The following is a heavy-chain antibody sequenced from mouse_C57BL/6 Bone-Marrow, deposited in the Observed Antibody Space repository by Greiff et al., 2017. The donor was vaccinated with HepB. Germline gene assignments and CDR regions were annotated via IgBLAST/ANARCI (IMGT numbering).Heavy chain of an antibody. J-gene: IGHJ4*01. V-gene: IGHV5-15*01. Sequence: EVNLVESGGGLVQPGGSLKLSCAASGFTFSDYGMAWVRQAPRKGPEWVAFISNLAYSIYYADTVTGRFTISRENAKNTLYLEMSSLRSEDTAMYYCARQNFNWDYAMDYWGQGTSVTVSS. D-gene: IGHD4-1*01. CDR1: GFTFSDYG. CDR3: ARQNFNWDYAMDY. CDR2: ISNLAYSI.